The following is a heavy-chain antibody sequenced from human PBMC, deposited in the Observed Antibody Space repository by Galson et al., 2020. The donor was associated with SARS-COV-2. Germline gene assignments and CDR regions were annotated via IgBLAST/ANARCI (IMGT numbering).Heavy chain of an antibody. CDR3: AKDYGDYGAIDY. D-gene: IGHD4-17*01. CDR1: GFTFSSYG. V-gene: IGHV3-30*18. Sequence: GESLKISCAASGFTFSSYGMHWVRQAPGKGLEWVAVISYDGSNKYYADSVKGRFTISRDNSKNTLYLQMNSLRAEDTAVYYCAKDYGDYGAIDYWGQGTLVTVSS. J-gene: IGHJ4*02. CDR2: ISYDGSNK.